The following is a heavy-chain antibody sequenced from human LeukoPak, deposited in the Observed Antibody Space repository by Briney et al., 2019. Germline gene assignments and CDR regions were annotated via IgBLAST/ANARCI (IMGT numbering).Heavy chain of an antibody. CDR2: ISWNSGSI. CDR1: GFTFSSYA. Sequence: GGSLRLSCAASGFTFSSYAMHWVRQAPGKGLEWVSGISWNSGSIGYADSVKGRFTISRDNAKNSLYLQMNSLRAEDTALYYCAKDIGGEDYWGQGTLVTVSS. CDR3: AKDIGGEDY. V-gene: IGHV3-9*01. D-gene: IGHD3-10*01. J-gene: IGHJ4*02.